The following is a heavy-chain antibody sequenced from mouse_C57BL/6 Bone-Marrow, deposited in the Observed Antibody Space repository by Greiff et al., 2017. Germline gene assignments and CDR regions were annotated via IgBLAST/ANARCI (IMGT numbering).Heavy chain of an antibody. J-gene: IGHJ2*01. V-gene: IGHV5-6*02. CDR3: ARRGLPDY. Sequence: EVMLVESGGDLVKPGGSLKLSCAATGFTFSSYGMSWVRQTPDKRLERVATLSSGGSYTYYPDSVKGRFTSSRDNAKNTLYLQMSSLKSEDTAMYYCARRGLPDYGGQGTTLTVSS. CDR2: LSSGGSYT. D-gene: IGHD2-2*01. CDR1: GFTFSSYG.